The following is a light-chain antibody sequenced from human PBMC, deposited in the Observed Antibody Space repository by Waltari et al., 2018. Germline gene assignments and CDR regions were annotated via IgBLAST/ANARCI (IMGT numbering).Light chain of an antibody. CDR3: AVWDDSLSGPV. CDR2: SNT. J-gene: IGLJ3*02. V-gene: IGLV1-44*01. CDR1: NSNIGSNT. Sequence: QSLLTQPPSASGTPGQRVTISCSGSNSNIGSNTVNWYQQVPGRAPKLLINSNTERPSWVPLRFTGSNAGTSASMDIRGLQPEDEAEYYCAVWDDSLSGPVFGGGTKLTVL.